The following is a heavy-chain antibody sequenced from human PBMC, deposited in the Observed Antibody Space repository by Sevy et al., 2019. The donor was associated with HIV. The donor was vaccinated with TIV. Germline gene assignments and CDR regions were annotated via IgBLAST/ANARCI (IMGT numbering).Heavy chain of an antibody. D-gene: IGHD3-22*01. CDR2: IRSKTGGGTT. CDR3: TTDHRRDGIVVVPFEY. J-gene: IGHJ4*02. Sequence: GGSLRLSCAASGFSFSNAWMSWVRQAPGKGLEWVGRIRSKTGGGTTDFAAFAKGKFTISRDDSKDTLYLQMNSLKTEDTAVYYCTTDHRRDGIVVVPFEYWGQGTLVTVSS. CDR1: GFSFSNAW. V-gene: IGHV3-15*01.